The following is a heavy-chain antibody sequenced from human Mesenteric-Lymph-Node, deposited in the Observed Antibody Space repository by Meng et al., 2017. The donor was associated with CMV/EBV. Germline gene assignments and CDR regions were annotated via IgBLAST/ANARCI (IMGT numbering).Heavy chain of an antibody. CDR2: INPNSGGT. CDR3: ARSEVWYYDFWSGYYTTDAFDI. D-gene: IGHD3-3*01. J-gene: IGHJ3*02. Sequence: YYMHWVGQAPGPGLEWMGWINPNSGGTNYAQKFQGRVTMTRDTSISTAYMELSRLRSDDTAVYYCARSEVWYYDFWSGYYTTDAFDIWGQGTMVTVSS. V-gene: IGHV1-2*02. CDR1: YY.